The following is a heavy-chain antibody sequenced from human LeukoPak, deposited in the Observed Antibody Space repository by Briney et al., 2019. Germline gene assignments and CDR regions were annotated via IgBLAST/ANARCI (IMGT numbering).Heavy chain of an antibody. Sequence: GGSLRLSCAASGFTFSSYSMNWVRQAPGKGLEWVSSISSSSSYIYYADSVKGRFTISRDNAKNSLYLQMNSLRAEDTAVYYCARWGIAGAQDFDSWGQGTLVIVSS. V-gene: IGHV3-21*01. J-gene: IGHJ4*02. D-gene: IGHD1-26*01. CDR2: ISSSSSYI. CDR1: GFTFSSYS. CDR3: ARWGIAGAQDFDS.